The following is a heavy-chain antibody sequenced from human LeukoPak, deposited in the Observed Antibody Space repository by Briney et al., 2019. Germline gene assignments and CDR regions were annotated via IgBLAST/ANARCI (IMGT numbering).Heavy chain of an antibody. V-gene: IGHV3-23*01. CDR2: ISGSGGST. CDR1: GFTFSSYA. CDR3: AKCGGSCYVPFDY. D-gene: IGHD2-15*01. J-gene: IGHJ4*02. Sequence: GGSLRLSCAASGFTFSSYAMSWVRQAPGKGLEWVSAISGSGGSTYYADSVKGRFTISRDNSKNPLYLQMNSLRAEDTAVYYCAKCGGSCYVPFDYWGQGTLVTVSS.